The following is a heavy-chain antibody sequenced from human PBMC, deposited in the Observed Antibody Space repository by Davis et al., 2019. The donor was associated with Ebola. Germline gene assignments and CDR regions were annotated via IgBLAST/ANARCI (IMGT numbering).Heavy chain of an antibody. D-gene: IGHD2-15*01. CDR2: LIPSGGST. J-gene: IGHJ6*02. V-gene: IGHV1-46*01. CDR1: GYTFTSYY. Sequence: ASVKVSCKASGYTFTSYYIHWVRQAPGQGPEWMGVLIPSGGSTSYVQKFQGRVTMTRDTSTSTVYMELSSLRSEDTAVYYCARRLYCGGGSCYEYYYGMDVWGQGTTVTVSS. CDR3: ARRLYCGGGSCYEYYYGMDV.